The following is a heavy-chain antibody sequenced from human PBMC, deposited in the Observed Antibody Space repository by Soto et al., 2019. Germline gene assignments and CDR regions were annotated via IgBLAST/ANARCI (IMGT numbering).Heavy chain of an antibody. CDR2: ISSSGST. V-gene: IGHV4-31*03. CDR1: GGSINSDPYY. Sequence: QVQLQESGPGLVKPSQTLSLPCSVSGGSINSDPYYWSWIRQHPGKGLEWIVYISSSGSTYYTPSLKSRLTISIDTSKNQFSLKLSSVTAADTAVYYCAKYLSNWVHPWGQGTLVTVSS. D-gene: IGHD2-2*02. J-gene: IGHJ5*02. CDR3: AKYLSNWVHP.